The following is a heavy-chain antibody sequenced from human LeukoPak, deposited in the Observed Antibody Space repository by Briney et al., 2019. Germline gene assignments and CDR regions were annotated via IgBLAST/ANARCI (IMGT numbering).Heavy chain of an antibody. CDR1: GGSISSYY. CDR2: IYYSGST. J-gene: IGHJ4*02. CDR3: ARHEDGSGWEPFDY. Sequence: SETLSLTCTVSGGSISSYYWSWIRQPPGKGLEWIGYIYYSGSTTYNPSLKSRVTISVDTSKNQFSLKLSSVTAADTAVYYCARHEDGSGWEPFDYWGQGTLVTVSS. D-gene: IGHD6-19*01. V-gene: IGHV4-59*08.